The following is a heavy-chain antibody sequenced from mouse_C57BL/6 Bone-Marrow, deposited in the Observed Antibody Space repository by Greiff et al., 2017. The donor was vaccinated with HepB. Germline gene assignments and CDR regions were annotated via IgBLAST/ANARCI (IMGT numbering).Heavy chain of an antibody. CDR3: ARFDCYSSSLYWYMDF. CDR2: IYPRSGNT. V-gene: IGHV1-81*01. Sequence: VQLQESGAELARPGASVKLSCKASGYTFTSYGISWVKQRTGQGLEWIGEIYPRSGNTYYNEKFKGKATLTADKSSSTAYMELRSLTSEDSAVYFCARFDCYSSSLYWYMDFWGTGTTVTVSS. J-gene: IGHJ1*03. CDR1: GYTFTSYG. D-gene: IGHD1-1*01.